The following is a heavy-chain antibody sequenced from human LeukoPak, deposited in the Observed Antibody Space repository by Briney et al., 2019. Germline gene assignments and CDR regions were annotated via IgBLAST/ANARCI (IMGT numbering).Heavy chain of an antibody. Sequence: SETLSLTCTVSGGSVSGSSYYWGWIRQPPGKGLRWLGCIYYTGNTYYNPSLKSRVTISIDTSKNQFSLKLSSVTAADTAVYYCARLPTGVEYFQHWGRGTLVTVSS. CDR2: IYYTGNT. CDR1: GGSVSGSSYY. D-gene: IGHD2-8*02. J-gene: IGHJ1*01. CDR3: ARLPTGVEYFQH. V-gene: IGHV4-39*07.